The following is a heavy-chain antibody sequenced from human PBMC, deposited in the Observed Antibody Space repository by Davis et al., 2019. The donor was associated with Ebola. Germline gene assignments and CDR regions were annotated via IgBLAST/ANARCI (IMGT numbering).Heavy chain of an antibody. CDR3: AREDGYHYYGMDV. CDR2: IYYSGST. Sequence: MPSETLSLTCAVYGGSFSGYYWSWIRQPPGKGLEWIGYIYYSGSTNYNPSLKSRVTISVDTSKNQFSLKLSSVTAADTAVYYCAREDGYHYYGMDVWGQGTTVTVSS. CDR1: GGSFSGYY. J-gene: IGHJ6*02. D-gene: IGHD3-22*01. V-gene: IGHV4-59*01.